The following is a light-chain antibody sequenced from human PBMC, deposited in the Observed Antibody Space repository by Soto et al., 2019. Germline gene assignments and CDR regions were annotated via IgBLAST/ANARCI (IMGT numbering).Light chain of an antibody. V-gene: IGKV3D-15*01. CDR1: QSAGNF. CDR3: QQHNQWPIT. CDR2: YIS. Sequence: EIVITQSPAGMSLSPRERASLPCKASQSAGNFLAWYQQKPGQAPRLLIYYISTRATGIPARFSGSGSGTEFTLTINSLQSEDSAVYYCQQHNQWPITFGQGTRLEIK. J-gene: IGKJ5*01.